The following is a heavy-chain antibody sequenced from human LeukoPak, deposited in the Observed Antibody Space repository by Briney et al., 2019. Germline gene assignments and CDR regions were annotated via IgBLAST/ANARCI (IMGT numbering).Heavy chain of an antibody. CDR1: GGSFSGYY. Sequence: SETLSLTCAVYGGSFSGYYWSWIRQPPGKGLEWIGEINHSGSTNYYPSLKSRVTIAVDTSKNQFSLKLSSVTAADTAEYYCARGPRVRNYDFWSGYYTAGALVYWGQGTLVTVSS. CDR2: INHSGST. CDR3: ARGPRVRNYDFWSGYYTAGALVY. V-gene: IGHV4-34*01. J-gene: IGHJ4*02. D-gene: IGHD3-3*01.